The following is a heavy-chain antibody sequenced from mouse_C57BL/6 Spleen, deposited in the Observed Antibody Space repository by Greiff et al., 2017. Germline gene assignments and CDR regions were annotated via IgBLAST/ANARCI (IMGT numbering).Heavy chain of an antibody. CDR2: IDPNSGGT. CDR1: GYTFTSYW. CDR3: AKTITTVVVYYAMDY. V-gene: IGHV1-72*01. Sequence: QVQLQQPGAELVKPGASVKLSCKASGYTFTSYWMHWVKQRPGRGLEWIGRIDPNSGGTKYNEKFKSKATLTVDKPSITAYMQLSSLTSGDSAVYYCAKTITTVVVYYAMDYWGQGTSVTVSS. D-gene: IGHD1-1*01. J-gene: IGHJ4*01.